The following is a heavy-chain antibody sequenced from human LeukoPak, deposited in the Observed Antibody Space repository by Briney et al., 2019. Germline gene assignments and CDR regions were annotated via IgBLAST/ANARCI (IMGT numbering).Heavy chain of an antibody. CDR1: GGSISSYY. CDR3: ARRLVATGFSWFDP. CDR2: IYYSGDT. J-gene: IGHJ5*02. D-gene: IGHD5-12*01. Sequence: PSETLSLTCTVSGGSISSYYWSWIRQPPGKGLEWIGSIYYSGDTYYNPSLKSRVTISVDTSKNQFSPKLSSVTAADTAVYYCARRLVATGFSWFDPWGQGTLVTVSS. V-gene: IGHV4-39*01.